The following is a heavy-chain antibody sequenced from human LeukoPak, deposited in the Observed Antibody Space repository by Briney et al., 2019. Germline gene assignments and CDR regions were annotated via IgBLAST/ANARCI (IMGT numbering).Heavy chain of an antibody. D-gene: IGHD5-12*01. CDR1: GYSFTGYY. Sequence: ASVKVSCKTSGYSFTGYYMHWVRQAPGQGLEWMGWINPNSGGTNYAQKFQGRVTMTRDTSISTAYMELSRLRSDDTAVYYCARDPEGGGYDYFDYWGQGTLVTVSS. J-gene: IGHJ4*02. CDR3: ARDPEGGGYDYFDY. CDR2: INPNSGGT. V-gene: IGHV1-2*02.